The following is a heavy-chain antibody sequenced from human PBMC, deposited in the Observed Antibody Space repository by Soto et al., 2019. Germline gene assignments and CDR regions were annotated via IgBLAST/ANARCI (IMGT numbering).Heavy chain of an antibody. D-gene: IGHD2-2*01. Sequence: ASVKVSCKASGYTFSNYGITWLRQAPGQPLEWLGWISLYSDGTNYAQKFQGRVSMTTDTSTTTAYMELRSLRSDDTAVYYCARVVPGAEAWFGPWGQGTLVTVSS. CDR3: ARVVPGAEAWFGP. CDR2: ISLYSDGT. J-gene: IGHJ5*02. CDR1: GYTFSNYG. V-gene: IGHV1-18*01.